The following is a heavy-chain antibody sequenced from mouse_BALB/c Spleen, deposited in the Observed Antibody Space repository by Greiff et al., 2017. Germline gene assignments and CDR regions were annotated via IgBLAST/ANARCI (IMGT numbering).Heavy chain of an antibody. CDR1: GFTFSSYT. J-gene: IGHJ3*01. CDR2: ISSGGSYT. CDR3: TRSYNGSSPAWFAY. V-gene: IGHV5-6-4*01. Sequence: EVQRVESGGGLVKPGGSLKLSCAASGFTFSSYTMSWVRQTPEKRLEWVATISSGGSYTYYPDSVTGRFTISRDNAKNTLYLQMSSLKSEDTAMYYCTRSYNGSSPAWFAYWGQGTLVTVSA. D-gene: IGHD1-1*01.